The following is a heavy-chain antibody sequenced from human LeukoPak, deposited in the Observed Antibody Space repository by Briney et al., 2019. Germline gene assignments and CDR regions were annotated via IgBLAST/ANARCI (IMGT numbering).Heavy chain of an antibody. D-gene: IGHD3-10*01. CDR2: ISAYNGNT. Sequence: ASVKVSCKASGYTFTSYGISWVRQAPGQGLEWMGWISAYNGNTNYAQKLQGRVTMTTDKSTSTAYMELRSLRSDDTAVYYCARVDYGSGCYYAFNYWGQGTLVTVSS. V-gene: IGHV1-18*01. J-gene: IGHJ4*02. CDR3: ARVDYGSGCYYAFNY. CDR1: GYTFTSYG.